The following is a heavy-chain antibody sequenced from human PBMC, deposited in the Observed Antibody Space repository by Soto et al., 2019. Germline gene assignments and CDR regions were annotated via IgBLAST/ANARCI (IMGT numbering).Heavy chain of an antibody. CDR3: ARGPRRDGYNYGGYDY. Sequence: ASVKVSCKASGYTFTSYGISWVRQAPGQGLEWMGWISAYNGNTNYAQKLQGRVTMTTDTSTSTAYMELRSLRSDDTAVYYCARGPRRDGYNYGGYDYWGQGTLVTISS. D-gene: IGHD5-12*01. CDR2: ISAYNGNT. V-gene: IGHV1-18*04. CDR1: GYTFTSYG. J-gene: IGHJ4*02.